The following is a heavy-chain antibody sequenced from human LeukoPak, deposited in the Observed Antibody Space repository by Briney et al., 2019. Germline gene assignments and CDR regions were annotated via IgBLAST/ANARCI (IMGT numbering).Heavy chain of an antibody. CDR1: GDSISSTTHY. V-gene: IGHV4-39*01. J-gene: IGHJ4*02. Sequence: SETLSLTCTVSGDSISSTTHYWGFIRQPPGKGLEWIGSIYYRGNTYYNPSLKSRVAISVDTSNNQFSLKLSSVTAADTAVYYCARLYSGTRPPDYWGQGTLVTVSS. D-gene: IGHD6-6*01. CDR3: ARLYSGTRPPDY. CDR2: IYYRGNT.